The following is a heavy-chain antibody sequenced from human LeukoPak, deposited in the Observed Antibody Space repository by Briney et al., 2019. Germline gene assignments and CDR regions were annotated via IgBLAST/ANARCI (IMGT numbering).Heavy chain of an antibody. J-gene: IGHJ6*03. D-gene: IGHD3-3*01. Sequence: ASVKVSCKASGYTFTSYDINGVRQATGQGLEWMGWMNPNSGNTGYAQKFQGRVTITRNTSIRTAYMELSSLRSEDTAVYYCARGPGSLEWFRYYYYYYMDVWGKGTTVTVSS. CDR2: MNPNSGNT. CDR1: GYTFTSYD. CDR3: ARGPGSLEWFRYYYYYYMDV. V-gene: IGHV1-8*03.